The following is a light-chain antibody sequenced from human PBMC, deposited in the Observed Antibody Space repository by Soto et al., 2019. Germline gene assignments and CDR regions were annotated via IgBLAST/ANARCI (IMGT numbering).Light chain of an antibody. Sequence: QSALTQPASVSGSPGQSITISCTGTSSDVGSSNLVSWYQQHPGKAPKLMIHEGSKRPSGVSNRFSGSKSDNTASLTIFGLQAEDEADYYCCSYAGSNTYVFGTGT. CDR3: CSYAGSNTYV. CDR1: SSDVGSSNL. CDR2: EGS. J-gene: IGLJ1*01. V-gene: IGLV2-23*01.